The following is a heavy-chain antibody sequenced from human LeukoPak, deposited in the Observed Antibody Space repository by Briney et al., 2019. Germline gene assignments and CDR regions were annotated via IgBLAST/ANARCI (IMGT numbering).Heavy chain of an antibody. V-gene: IGHV3-30*02. CDR1: GFTFSSYG. Sequence: GGCLRLSCAASGFTFSSYGMHWVRQAPGKGLEWVAFIRYDGSNKYYADSVKGRFTISRDNSKNTLYLQMNSLRAEDTAVYYCAKDRIAARPTYDYWGQGTLVTVSS. J-gene: IGHJ4*02. D-gene: IGHD6-6*01. CDR3: AKDRIAARPTYDY. CDR2: IRYDGSNK.